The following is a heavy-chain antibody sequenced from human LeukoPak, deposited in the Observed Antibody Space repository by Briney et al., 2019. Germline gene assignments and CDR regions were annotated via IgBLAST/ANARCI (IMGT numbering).Heavy chain of an antibody. D-gene: IGHD3-3*01. CDR1: GGSISSYY. J-gene: IGHJ4*02. CDR2: IYYSDST. CDR3: ARGVPEYFDFWSGYFYYFDY. V-gene: IGHV4-59*01. Sequence: SETLSLTCSVPGGSISSYYWSWIPQPPGKGLEWIGYIYYSDSTYYNPSLKSRVTISVDTSKNQFSLKLTSVTAADTAVYYWARGVPEYFDFWSGYFYYFDYWGQGTLVTVSS.